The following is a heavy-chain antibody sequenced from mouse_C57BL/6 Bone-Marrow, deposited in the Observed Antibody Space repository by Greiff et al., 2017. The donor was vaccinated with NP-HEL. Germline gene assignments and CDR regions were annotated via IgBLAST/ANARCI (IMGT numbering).Heavy chain of an antibody. V-gene: IGHV5-4*03. D-gene: IGHD1-1*01. CDR3: ARFTTVDAMDY. Sequence: EVKLMESGGGLVKPGGSLKLSCAASGFTFSSYAMSWVRQTPEKRLEWVATISDGGSYTYYPDNVKGRFTISRDNAKNNLYLQMSHLKSEDTAMYYCARFTTVDAMDYWGQGTSVTVSS. CDR2: ISDGGSYT. J-gene: IGHJ4*01. CDR1: GFTFSSYA.